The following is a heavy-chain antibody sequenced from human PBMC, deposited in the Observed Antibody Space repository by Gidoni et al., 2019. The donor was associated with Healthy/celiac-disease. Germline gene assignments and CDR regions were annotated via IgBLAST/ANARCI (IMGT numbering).Heavy chain of an antibody. CDR2: IIPILGIA. Sequence: QVQLVQSGAEVKKPGSSVKVSCKASGGTFSSYAISWVRQAPGQGLEWMGRIIPILGIANYAQKFQGRVTITADKSTSTAYMELSSLRSEDTAVYYCARARHIVVVTAIGAFDIWGQGTMVTVSS. D-gene: IGHD2-21*02. V-gene: IGHV1-69*04. J-gene: IGHJ3*02. CDR3: ARARHIVVVTAIGAFDI. CDR1: GGTFSSYA.